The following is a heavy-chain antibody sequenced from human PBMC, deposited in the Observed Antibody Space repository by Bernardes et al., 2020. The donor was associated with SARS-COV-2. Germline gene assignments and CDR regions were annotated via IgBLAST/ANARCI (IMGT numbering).Heavy chain of an antibody. Sequence: GGSLRLSCAASGFTFSSYWMSWVRQAPDGKGLEWVAHIKQDGSEIYYVDSVKGRFTISRDNAKKSLYLQMNSLRAEDTAVYYCARDRAWGEPHGMDVWGQGTTVTGSS. V-gene: IGHV3-7*01. CDR1: GFTFSSYW. J-gene: IGHJ6*02. CDR2: IKQDGSEI. D-gene: IGHD3-16*01. CDR3: ARDRAWGEPHGMDV.